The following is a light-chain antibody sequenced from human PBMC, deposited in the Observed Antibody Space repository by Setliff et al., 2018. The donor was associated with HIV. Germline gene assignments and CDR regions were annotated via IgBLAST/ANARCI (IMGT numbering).Light chain of an antibody. Sequence: DIQMTQSPSSLSASVGDRVIITCRTSQSISSYLNWYQQRPGKAPKLLIYAASNLQSGVPSRFSGSGSGTEFTLTISSLQPEDFASYYCQQSYSTPGTFGPGTKVDIK. CDR1: QSISSY. CDR3: QQSYSTPGT. V-gene: IGKV1-39*01. J-gene: IGKJ3*01. CDR2: AAS.